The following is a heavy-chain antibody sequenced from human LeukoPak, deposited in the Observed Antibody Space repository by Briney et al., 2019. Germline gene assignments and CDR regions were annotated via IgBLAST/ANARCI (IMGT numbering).Heavy chain of an antibody. CDR2: MYLSGTT. J-gene: IGHJ4*02. Sequence: SGTLSLTCTVSGDSINSLDLWSWVRQPPGKGLEWIGEMYLSGTTHSNPSVKSRVTISMDKSKNQFFLNLSSVTAADTAVYNCAGLVGRYSSGLYYYYFDYWGQGTLVTVSS. V-gene: IGHV4-4*02. CDR3: AGLVGRYSSGLYYYYFDY. D-gene: IGHD3-22*01. CDR1: GDSINSLDL.